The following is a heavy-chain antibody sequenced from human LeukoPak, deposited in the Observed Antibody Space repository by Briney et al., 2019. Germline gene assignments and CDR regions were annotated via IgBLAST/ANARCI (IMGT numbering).Heavy chain of an antibody. CDR1: GGTFISYA. CDR3: ASNTEAGRRYYYYGMDV. CDR2: IIPIFGTA. D-gene: IGHD5-18*01. V-gene: IGHV1-69*13. Sequence: SVKVSCKASGGTFISYAISWVRQAPGQGLEWMGGIIPIFGTANYAQKFQGRVTITADESTSTAYMELSSLRSEDTAVYYCASNTEAGRRYYYYGMDVWGQGTTVTVSS. J-gene: IGHJ6*02.